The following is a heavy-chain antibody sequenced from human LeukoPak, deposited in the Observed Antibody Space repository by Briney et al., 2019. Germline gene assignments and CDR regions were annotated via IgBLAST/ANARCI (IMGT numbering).Heavy chain of an antibody. CDR2: ISYDGSNQ. J-gene: IGHJ6*02. CDR3: AKDINYCTTTSCPPNYYYYFGIDV. V-gene: IGHV3-30*18. D-gene: IGHD2/OR15-2a*01. CDR1: GFTFSSYG. Sequence: PGGSLRLSCAASGFTFSSYGIHWVRQAPGKGLEWVAVISYDGSNQYYADSVKGRFTVSRDNSKNTLFLQMDSLRAEDTAVYYCAKDINYCTTTSCPPNYYYYFGIDVWGQGTTVTVSS.